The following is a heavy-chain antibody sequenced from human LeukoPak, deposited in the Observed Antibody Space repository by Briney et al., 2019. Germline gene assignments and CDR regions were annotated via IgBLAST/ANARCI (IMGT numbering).Heavy chain of an antibody. Sequence: SETLSLTCTVSGGSISRYYWSWIRQPAGKGLEWIGRIYTSGSTNYNPSLKSRVTISVDKSKNQFSLKLSSVTAADTAVYYCARGSSSIYFDYWGQGTLVTVSS. J-gene: IGHJ4*02. D-gene: IGHD6-13*01. CDR3: ARGSSSIYFDY. CDR2: IYTSGST. CDR1: GGSISRYY. V-gene: IGHV4-4*07.